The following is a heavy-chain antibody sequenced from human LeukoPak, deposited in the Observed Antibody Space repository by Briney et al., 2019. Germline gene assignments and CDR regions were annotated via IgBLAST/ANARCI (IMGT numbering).Heavy chain of an antibody. V-gene: IGHV4-59*01. J-gene: IGHJ5*02. D-gene: IGHD4-11*01. Sequence: PSETLSLTCTVSGGSISSYYWSWIRQPPGKGLEWIGYIYYSGSTNYNPSLKSRVTISVDTSKNQFSLKLSSVTAADTAVYYCARVGRDYSNPLSWFDPWGQGTLVTVSS. CDR2: IYYSGST. CDR1: GGSISSYY. CDR3: ARVGRDYSNPLSWFDP.